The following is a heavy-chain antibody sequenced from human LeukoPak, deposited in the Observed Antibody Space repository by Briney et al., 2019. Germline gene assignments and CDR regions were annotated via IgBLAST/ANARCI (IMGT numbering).Heavy chain of an antibody. CDR1: GFSLKTFW. J-gene: IGHJ4*02. V-gene: IGHV3-74*01. CDR2: ISPDGSIT. CDR3: VSDSGTRSGGDS. D-gene: IGHD1-26*01. Sequence: GGSLRLSCAVSGFSLKTFWIHWIRQAPGGRLVWVSRISPDGSITTYADSVKGRFAISRDNAKNTLYLQMNRLRADDSAIYYCVSDSGTRSGGDSWGQGTLVTVSS.